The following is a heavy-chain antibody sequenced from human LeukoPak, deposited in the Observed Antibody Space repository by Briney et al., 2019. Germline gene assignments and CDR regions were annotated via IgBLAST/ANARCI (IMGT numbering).Heavy chain of an antibody. V-gene: IGHV3-23*01. D-gene: IGHD3-22*01. Sequence: GGSLRLSCAASGFTFSSYAMSWVRQAPGKGLEWVSAISGSGGSTYYADSVKGRFTISRDNSKNTLYLQMNSLRAEDTAVYYCAKDLGYYYDSSGYPDYWGQGTLVTVSS. CDR2: ISGSGGST. CDR3: AKDLGYYYDSSGYPDY. J-gene: IGHJ4*02. CDR1: GFTFSSYA.